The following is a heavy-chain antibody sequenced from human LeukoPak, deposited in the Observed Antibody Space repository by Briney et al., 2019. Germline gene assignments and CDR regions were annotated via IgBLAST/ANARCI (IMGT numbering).Heavy chain of an antibody. CDR3: ARDPYNGNYGDSYYYYMDV. D-gene: IGHD1-26*01. J-gene: IGHJ6*03. CDR1: GFTFSSYA. V-gene: IGHV3-23*01. CDR2: FSVSDKTT. Sequence: GGSLRLSCAASGFTFSSYAMSWVRQAPGKGLEWVSGFSVSDKTTYYADSVKGRFTISRDNSKNTLYLQINSLRAEDTAVYYCARDPYNGNYGDSYYYYMDVWGKGTTVTISS.